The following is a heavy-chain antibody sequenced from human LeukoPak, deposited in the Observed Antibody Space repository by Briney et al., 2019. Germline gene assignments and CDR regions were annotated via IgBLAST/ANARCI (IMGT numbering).Heavy chain of an antibody. CDR3: AKASAAGPYYYYYGMDV. CDR1: GFTFSSYG. Sequence: GGSLRLSCVASGFTFSSYGMHWVRQAPGKGLEWVAVISYDGSNKYYADSVKGRFTISRDNSKNTLYLQMNSLRAEDTAVYYCAKASAAGPYYYYYGMDVWGQGTTVTVSS. J-gene: IGHJ6*02. V-gene: IGHV3-30*18. CDR2: ISYDGSNK. D-gene: IGHD6-13*01.